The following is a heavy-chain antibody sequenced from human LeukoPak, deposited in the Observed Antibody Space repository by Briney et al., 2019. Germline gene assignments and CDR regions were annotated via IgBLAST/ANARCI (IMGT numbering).Heavy chain of an antibody. CDR1: GGSFSGYY. V-gene: IGHV4-34*01. D-gene: IGHD2/OR15-2a*01. J-gene: IGHJ4*02. CDR3: ARQNTLEPSDY. CDR2: INHSGST. Sequence: PSETLSLICAVYGGSFSGYYWSWIRQPPGKGREWIGEINHSGSTNYNPSLKNRVTISVDTSKNQFSLKLSSATAADTAVYYCARQNTLEPSDYWGQGTLVTVSS.